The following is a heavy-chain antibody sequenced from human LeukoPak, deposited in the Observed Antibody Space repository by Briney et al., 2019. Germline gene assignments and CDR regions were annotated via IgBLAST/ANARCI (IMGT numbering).Heavy chain of an antibody. CDR2: ISAYNGNT. D-gene: IGHD2-2*01. CDR3: ARSIFRGYCSSTSCWRGNWFDP. J-gene: IGHJ5*02. V-gene: IGHV1-18*01. CDR1: GYTFTSYG. Sequence: ASVKVSCKASGYTFTSYGISWVRQAPGQGLEWMGWISAYNGNTNYAQKLQGRVTMTTDTSTSTAYMELRSLRSDDTAVYYCARSIFRGYCSSTSCWRGNWFDPWGQGTLVTVSS.